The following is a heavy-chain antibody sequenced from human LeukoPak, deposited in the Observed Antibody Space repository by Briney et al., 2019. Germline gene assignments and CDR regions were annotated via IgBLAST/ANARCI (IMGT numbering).Heavy chain of an antibody. CDR1: GFTFSSYA. J-gene: IGHJ4*02. D-gene: IGHD3-3*01. CDR2: ISYDGSNK. Sequence: PWGSLRLSGAASGFTFSSYAMHWVRQAPGKGLEWVAVISYDGSNKYYADSVKGRFTISRDNSKNTLYLQMNSLRAEDTAVYYCARTYDFWSGYYPIDYWGQGTLVTVSS. V-gene: IGHV3-30*04. CDR3: ARTYDFWSGYYPIDY.